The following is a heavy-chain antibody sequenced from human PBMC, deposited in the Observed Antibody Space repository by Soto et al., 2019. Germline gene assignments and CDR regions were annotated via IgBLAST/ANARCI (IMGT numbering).Heavy chain of an antibody. CDR3: ARDSPIGSTFSGYDAIDS. D-gene: IGHD5-12*01. CDR1: GGTFSSYA. V-gene: IGHV1-69*13. J-gene: IGHJ4*02. Sequence: SVKVSCKASGGTFSSYAISWVRQAPGQGLEWMGGIIPIFGTANYAQKFQGRVTITADESTSTAYMELTSLTSKDTAVYYCARDSPIGSTFSGYDAIDSWGQGTLVTVSS. CDR2: IIPIFGTA.